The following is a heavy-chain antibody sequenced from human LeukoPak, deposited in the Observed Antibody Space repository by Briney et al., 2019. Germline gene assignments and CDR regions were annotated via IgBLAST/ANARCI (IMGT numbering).Heavy chain of an antibody. CDR3: AKGGHHFDY. J-gene: IGHJ4*02. CDR1: GFTFSSYG. Sequence: GGSLRLSCAASGFTFSSYGMHWVRQAPGRGLEWVAVISYDGSNKYYADSVKGRFTISRDNSKNTLYLQMNSLRAEDTAVYYCAKGGHHFDYWGQGTLVTVSS. V-gene: IGHV3-30*18. CDR2: ISYDGSNK.